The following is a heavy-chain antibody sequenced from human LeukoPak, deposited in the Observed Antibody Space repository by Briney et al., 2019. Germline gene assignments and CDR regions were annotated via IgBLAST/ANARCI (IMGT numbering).Heavy chain of an antibody. J-gene: IGHJ4*02. CDR1: GYTFTDYY. CDR2: INPNSGGT. V-gene: IGHV1-2*02. Sequence: ASVKVSCKASGYTFTDYYIHWVRQAPGQGLEWMGWINPNSGGTSYAQKFQGRVTMTRDTSISTAYMELSRLRSDDTTVYYCAREVPTTSHFDYWGQGTQVTVSS. D-gene: IGHD5-12*01. CDR3: AREVPTTSHFDY.